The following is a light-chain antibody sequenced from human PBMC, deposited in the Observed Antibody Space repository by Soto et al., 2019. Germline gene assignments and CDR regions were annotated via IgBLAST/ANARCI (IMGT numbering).Light chain of an antibody. CDR3: CSYTSYSPYV. J-gene: IGLJ1*01. CDR2: AVS. Sequence: QSVLTQPASVSGSPGQSITISCTGTSSDFGDYDYVSWYQHRPGKAPKLMIYAVSNRPSGVSNRFSGSKSGNTASLTISGLQAEDEADYYCCSYTSYSPYVFGTGTKLTVL. CDR1: SSDFGDYDY. V-gene: IGLV2-14*01.